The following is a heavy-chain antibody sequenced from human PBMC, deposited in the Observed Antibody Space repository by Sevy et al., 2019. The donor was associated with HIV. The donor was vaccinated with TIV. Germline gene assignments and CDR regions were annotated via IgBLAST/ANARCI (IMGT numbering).Heavy chain of an antibody. CDR1: GFTFDDYG. V-gene: IGHV3-20*04. CDR2: INWNGGST. D-gene: IGHD3-22*01. CDR3: AREALTYYYDSSGYYWSG. J-gene: IGHJ4*02. Sequence: GGSLRLSCATSGFTFDDYGMSWVRQAPGKGLEWVSGINWNGGSTGYADSVKGRFTISRDNAKNSLYLQMNRLRAEDTALYYCAREALTYYYDSSGYYWSGWGQGTLVTVSS.